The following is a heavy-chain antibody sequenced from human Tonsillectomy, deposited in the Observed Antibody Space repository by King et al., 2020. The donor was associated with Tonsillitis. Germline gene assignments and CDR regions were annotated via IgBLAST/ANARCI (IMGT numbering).Heavy chain of an antibody. CDR1: GYTFTDNY. CDR2: ISPDSGLT. CDR3: ARDRETTEPTPGYAYDS. D-gene: IGHD1-1*01. V-gene: IGHV1-2*02. Sequence: VQLVESGAEMKKPGASVMVSCKASGYTFTDNYIHLVRQAPGQGLEWLGGISPDSGLTHYAQKYKGRITMTRDTSITTVFMEVSSVGTDDAGIFYCARDRETTEPTPGYAYDSSGQGTLLAAPS. J-gene: IGHJ3*02.